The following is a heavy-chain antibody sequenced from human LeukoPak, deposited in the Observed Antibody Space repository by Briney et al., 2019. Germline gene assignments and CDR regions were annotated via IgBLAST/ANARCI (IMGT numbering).Heavy chain of an antibody. CDR2: ISSNSSYI. V-gene: IGHV3-21*01. CDR3: ARDQVVGADFDY. CDR1: GFTFSSYS. Sequence: GGSLRLSCAASGFTFSSYSMNWVRQAPGKGLEWVSSISSNSSYIYYADSVKGRFTISRDNAKNSLYLQMNSLRAEDTAVYYCARDQVVGADFDYWGQGTLVTVSS. D-gene: IGHD1-26*01. J-gene: IGHJ4*02.